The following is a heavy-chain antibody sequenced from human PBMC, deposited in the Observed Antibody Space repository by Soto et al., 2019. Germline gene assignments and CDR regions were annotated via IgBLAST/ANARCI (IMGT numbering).Heavy chain of an antibody. CDR2: ISYDGSNK. CDR1: GFTFSSYG. D-gene: IGHD3-22*01. CDR3: AKQGYYDSSGYFPV. V-gene: IGHV3-30*18. J-gene: IGHJ4*02. Sequence: GGSLRLSCAASGFTFSSYGMHWVRQAPGKGLEWVAVISYDGSNKYYADSVKGRFTISRDNSKNTLYLQMNSLRAEDTAVYYCAKQGYYDSSGYFPVWGQGTLVTVSS.